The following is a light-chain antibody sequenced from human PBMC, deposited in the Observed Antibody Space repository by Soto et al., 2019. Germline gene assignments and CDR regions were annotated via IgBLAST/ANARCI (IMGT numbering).Light chain of an antibody. Sequence: PGERATLSCGASQSVTYDQLAWYRQTPGQAPRLLIYGASSRATGIPDRFSGSGSETDFTLTISSLEPEDFAVYYCQQRGSWPPSITCGKGKRREIK. CDR2: GAS. V-gene: IGKV3D-20*02. CDR3: QQRGSWPPSIT. J-gene: IGKJ5*01. CDR1: QSVTYD.